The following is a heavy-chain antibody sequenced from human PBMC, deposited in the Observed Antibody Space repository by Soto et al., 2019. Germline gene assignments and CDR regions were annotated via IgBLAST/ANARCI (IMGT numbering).Heavy chain of an antibody. CDR1: GGSIISNYC. CDR3: ARPDNVGYYPY. Sequence: KPSETLSLTCAVSGGSIISNYCWAWIRQSPGEGLVWIGSIYHSVTTYYNPSLESRVIISVDTSESRFALMLTSVTAADSAVYYCARPDNVGYYPYWGQGTLVTVSS. D-gene: IGHD2-2*03. CDR2: IYHSVTT. J-gene: IGHJ4*02. V-gene: IGHV4-38-2*01.